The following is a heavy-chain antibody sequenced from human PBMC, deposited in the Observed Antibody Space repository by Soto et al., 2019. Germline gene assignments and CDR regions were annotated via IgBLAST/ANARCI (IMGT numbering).Heavy chain of an antibody. J-gene: IGHJ6*02. CDR2: ISYDGSNK. V-gene: IGHV3-30-3*01. Sequence: GSLSLSCAASVFTFSSYAMHWVRQAPGKGLEGVAVISYDGSNKYYADSVKGRFTISRDNSKNTLYLQMNSLRAEDTAVYYCARDLLGYCSSTSCTAHYYYYGMDVWGQGTTVTVSS. CDR3: ARDLLGYCSSTSCTAHYYYYGMDV. CDR1: VFTFSSYA. D-gene: IGHD2-2*01.